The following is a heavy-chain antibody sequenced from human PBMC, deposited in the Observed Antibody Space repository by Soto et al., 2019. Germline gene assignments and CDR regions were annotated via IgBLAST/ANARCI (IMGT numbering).Heavy chain of an antibody. V-gene: IGHV3-48*03. CDR1: GFTFSSYE. J-gene: IGHJ4*02. Sequence: PGGSLRLSCAASGFTFSSYEMNWVRQAPGKGLEWVSYISSSGSTIYYADSVKGRFTISRDNAKNSLYLQMNSLRAEDTAIYYCARTITGYFWAGAYWGQGTLVTVSS. D-gene: IGHD2-21*01. CDR3: ARTITGYFWAGAY. CDR2: ISSSGSTI.